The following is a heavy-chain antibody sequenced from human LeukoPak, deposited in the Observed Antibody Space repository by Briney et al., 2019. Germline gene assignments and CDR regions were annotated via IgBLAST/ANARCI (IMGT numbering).Heavy chain of an antibody. CDR2: VYYSGST. J-gene: IGHJ4*02. Sequence: PSETLSLTCTVSGGSFSSSSYNWGWIRQPPGKGLEWIGSVYYSGSTYYNPSLKSRVTISVDTSKNQFSLKMSSVTAADTSLFYCASHRGGSAPSLFDSWGQGTLVTVSS. CDR1: GGSFSSSSYN. CDR3: ASHRGGSAPSLFDS. V-gene: IGHV4-39*01. D-gene: IGHD2-15*01.